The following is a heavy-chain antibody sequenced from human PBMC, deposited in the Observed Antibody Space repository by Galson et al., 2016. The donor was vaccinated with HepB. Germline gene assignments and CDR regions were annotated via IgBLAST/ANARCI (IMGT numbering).Heavy chain of an antibody. CDR2: ITPNNGNT. D-gene: IGHD5-24*01. Sequence: SVKVSCKASGYTSGSYPIHWVRQAPGQGLEWMGIITPNNGNTVYAQKFQGSVTMTSDPSTSTVYMEVSSLRPEHTAVYYCARDKERWVQYNYYFGMDVWGQGTTVTVSS. CDR1: GYTSGSYP. J-gene: IGHJ6*02. CDR3: ARDKERWVQYNYYFGMDV. V-gene: IGHV1-46*01.